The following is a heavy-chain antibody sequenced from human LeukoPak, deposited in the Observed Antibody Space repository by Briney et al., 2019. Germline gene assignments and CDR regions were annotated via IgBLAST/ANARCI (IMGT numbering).Heavy chain of an antibody. J-gene: IGHJ4*02. CDR1: GFPFTRFY. Sequence: GGSLRLSCALSGFPFTRFYMSWIRQAPGKGLEWISYIGLSGSPLDYADSVRGRFTLSRDNAKNSPYLELNSLRAEDTAVYYWARKAFSSGSFSYWGQGTLVTVSS. CDR2: IGLSGSPL. D-gene: IGHD3-22*01. CDR3: ARKAFSSGSFSY. V-gene: IGHV3-11*04.